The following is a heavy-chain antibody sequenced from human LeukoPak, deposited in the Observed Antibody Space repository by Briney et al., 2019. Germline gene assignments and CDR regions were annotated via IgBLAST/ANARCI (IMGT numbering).Heavy chain of an antibody. J-gene: IGHJ4*02. Sequence: GASVKVSCKASGYTFTSYGISWVRQAPGQGLEWMGWISAYNGNTNYAQKLQGRVTMTTDTSTSTAYMELRSLRSEDTAVYYCARGQYKRWTWIQLPDKSIDYWGQGTLVTVSS. D-gene: IGHD5-18*01. CDR2: ISAYNGNT. V-gene: IGHV1-18*01. CDR3: ARGQYKRWTWIQLPDKSIDY. CDR1: GYTFTSYG.